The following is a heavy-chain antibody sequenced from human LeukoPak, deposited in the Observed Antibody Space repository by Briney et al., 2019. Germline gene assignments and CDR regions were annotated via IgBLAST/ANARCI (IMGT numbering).Heavy chain of an antibody. CDR3: ATEDDYGDPFDY. CDR2: INWNGGST. V-gene: IGHV3-20*04. D-gene: IGHD4-17*01. J-gene: IGHJ4*02. CDR1: GFTFSSYS. Sequence: TGGSLRLSCAASGFTFSSYSMNWVRQAPGKGLEWVSGINWNGGSTGYADSVKGRFTISRDNAKNSLYLQMNSLRAEDTALYYCATEDDYGDPFDYWGQGTLVTVSS.